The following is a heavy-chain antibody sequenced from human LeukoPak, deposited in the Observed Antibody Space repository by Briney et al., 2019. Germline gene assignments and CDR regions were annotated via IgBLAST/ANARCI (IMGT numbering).Heavy chain of an antibody. CDR2: ISINGDKT. V-gene: IGHV3-64D*06. J-gene: IGHJ4*02. Sequence: GGSLRLSCAASGFTVSGHPMSWVRQAPGKGLEYVSSISINGDKTYYAESVKGRFTISRDNSKNTLYLQLSSLRVEDTAVYYCIKDRIGTWSFDHWGQGTLLTVSS. CDR1: GFTVSGHP. D-gene: IGHD1-26*01. CDR3: IKDRIGTWSFDH.